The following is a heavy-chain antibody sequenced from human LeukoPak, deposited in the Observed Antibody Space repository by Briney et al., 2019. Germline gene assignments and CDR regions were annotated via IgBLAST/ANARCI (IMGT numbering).Heavy chain of an antibody. CDR2: IYASGST. CDR3: ARVDSSSWGYFDS. Sequence: PSETLSLTCTVSGGSISSGSYYWSWIRQPAGKGLEWIGRIYASGSTNYSPSLKSRVTISVDTSKNQFSLKLSSVTASDTAVYYCARVDSSSWGYFDSWGQGTLVTVSS. V-gene: IGHV4-61*02. J-gene: IGHJ4*02. CDR1: GGSISSGSYY. D-gene: IGHD6-13*01.